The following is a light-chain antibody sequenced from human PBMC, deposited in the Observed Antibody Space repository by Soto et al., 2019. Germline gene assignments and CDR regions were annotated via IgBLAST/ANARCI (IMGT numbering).Light chain of an antibody. CDR3: QQYGSSPPYT. Sequence: EIVLTQSPGTLSLSPGERATLPCRASQSVSSSYLAWYQQKPGQAPRLLIYGASSRATGIPDRFSGSGSGTDFTLTISRLEPEDFAVYYCQQYGSSPPYTFGQGTRLENK. V-gene: IGKV3-20*01. CDR2: GAS. J-gene: IGKJ5*01. CDR1: QSVSSSY.